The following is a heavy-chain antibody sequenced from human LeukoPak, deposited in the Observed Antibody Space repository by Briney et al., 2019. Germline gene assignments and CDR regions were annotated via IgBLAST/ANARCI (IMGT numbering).Heavy chain of an antibody. V-gene: IGHV3-30-3*01. D-gene: IGHD1-26*01. CDR1: GFTFSSYA. Sequence: PGGSLRLSCAASGFTFSSYAMHWVRQAPGKGLEWVAVISYDGSNKYYADSVKGRFTISRDNSKNTLYLQMNSLRVEDTALYYCAREFVGSYHTFDIWGQGTMVTVSS. J-gene: IGHJ3*02. CDR2: ISYDGSNK. CDR3: AREFVGSYHTFDI.